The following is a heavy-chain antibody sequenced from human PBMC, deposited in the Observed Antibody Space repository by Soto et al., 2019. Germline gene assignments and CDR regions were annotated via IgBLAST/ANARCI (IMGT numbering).Heavy chain of an antibody. CDR1: GFTFSSYW. V-gene: IGHV3-7*01. D-gene: IGHD1-1*01. Sequence: GGSLRLSCAASGFTFSSYWMSWVRQAPGKGLEWVANIKQDGSEKYYVDSVKGRFTISRDNAKNSLYLQMNSLRAEDTAVYYCARYRPVQLERRQIMGFDYWGQGTLVTVSS. CDR3: ARYRPVQLERRQIMGFDY. CDR2: IKQDGSEK. J-gene: IGHJ4*02.